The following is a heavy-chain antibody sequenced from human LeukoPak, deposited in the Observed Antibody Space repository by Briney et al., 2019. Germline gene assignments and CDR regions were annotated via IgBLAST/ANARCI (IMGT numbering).Heavy chain of an antibody. D-gene: IGHD6-19*01. CDR1: GFTFSSYG. V-gene: IGHV3-30*02. CDR3: AKTSKYSSGWYGNYYYMDV. J-gene: IGHJ6*03. CDR2: IRYDGSNK. Sequence: PGGSLRLSCAASGFTFSSYGMHWVRQAPGKGLEWLAFIRYDGSNKNYADSVKGRFTISRDNSKNTLYLQMNSLRAEDTAVYYCAKTSKYSSGWYGNYYYMDVWGKGTTVTISS.